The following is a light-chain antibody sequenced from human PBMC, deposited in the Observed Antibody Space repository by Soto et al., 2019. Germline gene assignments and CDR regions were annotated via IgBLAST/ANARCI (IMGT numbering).Light chain of an antibody. CDR3: QSYDSSLSGLV. Sequence: QSVLTQPTSVSGAPGQRVTISCTGITSNIESGYDVNWYQQLPGTAPKLLIYGNSNRPSGVPDRFSGSKSGTSASLAITGLQAEDEAEYDCQSYDSSLSGLVFGTGTKLTVL. J-gene: IGLJ1*01. CDR2: GNS. V-gene: IGLV1-40*01. CDR1: TSNIESGYD.